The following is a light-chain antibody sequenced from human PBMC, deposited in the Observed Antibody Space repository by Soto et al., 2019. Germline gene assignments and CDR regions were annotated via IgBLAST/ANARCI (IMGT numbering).Light chain of an antibody. CDR1: QSVSSISY. Sequence: EIVLTQSPGTLSLSPGERATLSCRASQSVSSISYLAWYQQKPGQAPRLLIYGASSRATGIPDRFSGSGSATDFTLTISRLEPEDFAVYYCRPYGSSHSYTFGQGTKLEIK. V-gene: IGKV3-20*01. CDR2: GAS. J-gene: IGKJ2*01. CDR3: RPYGSSHSYT.